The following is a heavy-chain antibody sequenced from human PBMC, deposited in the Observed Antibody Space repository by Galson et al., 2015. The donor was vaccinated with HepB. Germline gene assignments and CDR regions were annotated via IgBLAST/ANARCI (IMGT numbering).Heavy chain of an antibody. V-gene: IGHV3-11*05. CDR3: ARGGYCSGGSCPPDAFDI. D-gene: IGHD2-15*01. Sequence: SLRLSCAASGFTFSDYYMSWIRQAPGKGLEWVSYISSSSSYTNYADSVKGRFTISRDNAKNSLYLQMNSLRAEDTAVYYCARGGYCSGGSCPPDAFDIWGQGTMVTVSS. J-gene: IGHJ3*02. CDR2: ISSSSSYT. CDR1: GFTFSDYY.